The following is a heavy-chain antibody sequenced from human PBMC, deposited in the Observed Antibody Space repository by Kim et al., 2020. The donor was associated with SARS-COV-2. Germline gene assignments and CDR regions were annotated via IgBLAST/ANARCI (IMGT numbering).Heavy chain of an antibody. CDR1: GGSISTYY. D-gene: IGHD6-19*01. V-gene: IGHV4-59*13. CDR2: IYHIGRT. Sequence: SETLSLTCTLSGGSISTYYWSWIRHPPGKGLEWIGYIYHIGRTNYNPSLKSRVTMSIDTSKNVFSLRLSSVTVADTAIFYFASAGGWYWFDPWGQGTLVT. J-gene: IGHJ5*02. CDR3: ASAGGWYWFDP.